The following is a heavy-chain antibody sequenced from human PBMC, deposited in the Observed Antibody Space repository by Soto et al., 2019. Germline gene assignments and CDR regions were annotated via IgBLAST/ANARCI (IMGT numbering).Heavy chain of an antibody. CDR3: ARAYNNNGLHAFDI. J-gene: IGHJ3*02. D-gene: IGHD2-8*01. CDR2: IYSSGNT. V-gene: IGHV4-4*07. Sequence: SETLSLTCTVSGGSTSSYYWSWIRQPAGKGLEWIGRIYSSGNTNYNPSLKSRVTMSVDTSKNQFSLKLSSVTAADTAVYYCARAYNNNGLHAFDIWGQGTMVTVSS. CDR1: GGSTSSYY.